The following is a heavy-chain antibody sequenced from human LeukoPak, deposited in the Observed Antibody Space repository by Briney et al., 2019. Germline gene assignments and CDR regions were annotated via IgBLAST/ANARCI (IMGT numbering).Heavy chain of an antibody. CDR1: GFTFSSYG. CDR2: IRYDGSNK. Sequence: SGGSLRLSCAASGFTFSSYGMHWVRQAPGKGLEWVAFIRYDGSNKYYADSVKGRFTISRDNSKNTLYLQMNSLRAEDTAVYYCAKDLSRPHKVSSSWKDWFDPWGQGTLVTVSS. V-gene: IGHV3-30*02. CDR3: AKDLSRPHKVSSSWKDWFDP. D-gene: IGHD6-13*01. J-gene: IGHJ5*02.